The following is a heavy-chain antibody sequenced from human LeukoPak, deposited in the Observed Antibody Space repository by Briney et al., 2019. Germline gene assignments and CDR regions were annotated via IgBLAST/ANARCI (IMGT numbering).Heavy chain of an antibody. CDR2: IYYNGST. D-gene: IGHD3-10*01. J-gene: IGHJ4*02. V-gene: IGHV4-59*12. CDR1: GGSISSYF. Sequence: PSETLSLTCTVSGGSISSYFWSWVRQPPGKGLEWIGYIYYNGSTNYNPSLKSRVTISVDTSKNQFSLKLSSVTAADTAVYYCARARGHYYGSGPIDYWGQGTLVTVSS. CDR3: ARARGHYYGSGPIDY.